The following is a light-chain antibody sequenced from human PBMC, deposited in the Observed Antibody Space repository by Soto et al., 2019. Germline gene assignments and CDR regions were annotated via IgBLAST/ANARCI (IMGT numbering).Light chain of an antibody. Sequence: QSALTQPASVSGSPGQSITISCTGTSSDVDGYNYVSWYQQHPGKAPKLMIYEVSNRPSGVSNRFSGSKSGNTASLTISGLQAEDEADYYCSSYPSSSTPYVFGTGTKVTVL. CDR3: SSYPSSSTPYV. CDR2: EVS. V-gene: IGLV2-14*01. J-gene: IGLJ1*01. CDR1: SSDVDGYNY.